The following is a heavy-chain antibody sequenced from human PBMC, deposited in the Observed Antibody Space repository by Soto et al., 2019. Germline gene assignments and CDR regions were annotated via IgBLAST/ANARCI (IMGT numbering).Heavy chain of an antibody. D-gene: IGHD3-22*01. CDR2: INPSGGST. J-gene: IGHJ5*02. V-gene: IGHV1-46*01. CDR1: GYTFTSYY. CDR3: ARVWYYYDSSGYYENWFDP. Sequence: ASVKVSCKASGYTFTSYYMHWVRQAPGQGLEWKGIINPSGGSTSYAQKFQGRVTMTRDTSTSTVYMELSSLRSEDTAVYYCARVWYYYDSSGYYENWFDPWGQGTLVTVSS.